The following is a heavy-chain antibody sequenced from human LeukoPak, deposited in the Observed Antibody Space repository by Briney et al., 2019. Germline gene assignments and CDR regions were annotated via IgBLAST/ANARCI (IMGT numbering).Heavy chain of an antibody. D-gene: IGHD3-10*01. CDR1: GFTFSSYS. CDR3: ARLNLAYVYTSGPNDF. CDR2: IYHSGST. V-gene: IGHV4-34*01. J-gene: IGHJ4*02. Sequence: GSLRLSCAASGFTFSSYSMNWTRQPPGKGLEWIGEIYHSGSTDYNPSLKSRVTISVDTSKNQLSLKLTSVTAADTAVYFCARLNLAYVYTSGPNDFWGQGTQVTVSS.